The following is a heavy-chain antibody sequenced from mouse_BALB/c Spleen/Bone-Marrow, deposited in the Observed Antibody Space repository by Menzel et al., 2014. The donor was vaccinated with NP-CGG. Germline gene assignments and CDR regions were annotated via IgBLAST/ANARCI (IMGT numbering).Heavy chain of an antibody. CDR1: GYTFTNYY. D-gene: IGHD6-1*01. J-gene: IGHJ3*01. CDR2: INPGNGGT. Sequence: QVQLKESGAELVKPGASVKLSCKTSGYTFTNYYIYWVKQRPGQGLEWIGEINPGNGGTNFNERFKSKATLTVDKSSTTAYILLTSLTSEDSAVYYCARGPPYWGQGTLVTVSA. CDR3: ARGPPY. V-gene: IGHV1S81*02.